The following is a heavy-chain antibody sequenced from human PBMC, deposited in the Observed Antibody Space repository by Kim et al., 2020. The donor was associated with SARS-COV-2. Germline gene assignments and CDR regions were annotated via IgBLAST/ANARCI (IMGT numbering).Heavy chain of an antibody. CDR1: GFTFTSSA. D-gene: IGHD3-22*01. CDR2: IVVGSGNT. V-gene: IGHV1-58*01. CDR3: AAEPFTRTYDSSGYSPFDY. Sequence: SVKVSCKASGFTFTSSAVQWVRQARGQRLEWIGWIVVGSGNTNYAQKFQERVTITRDMSTSTAYMELSSLRSEDTAVYYCAAEPFTRTYDSSGYSPFDYWGQGTLVTVSS. J-gene: IGHJ4*02.